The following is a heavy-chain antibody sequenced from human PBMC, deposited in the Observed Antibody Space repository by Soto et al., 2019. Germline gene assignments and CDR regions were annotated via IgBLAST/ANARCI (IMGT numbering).Heavy chain of an antibody. CDR2: IDPIGGVT. CDR3: WRDVVVHDYYETIGYYFDP. V-gene: IGHV1-46*01. J-gene: IGHJ4*02. CDR1: GYTFTKFH. Sequence: QVQLIQFGAEVKNPGASVKVACRTSGYTFTKFHIHCVRQTPVQGLDRMGMIDPIGGVTREAQRSMGRMMMTRSTKPSCVYIELRGLRSEDTAVYYFWRDVVVHDYYETIGYYFDPWGPGTLVTVS. D-gene: IGHD3-16*01.